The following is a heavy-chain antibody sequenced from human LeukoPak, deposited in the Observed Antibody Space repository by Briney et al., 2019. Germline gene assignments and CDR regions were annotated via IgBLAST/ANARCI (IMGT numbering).Heavy chain of an antibody. CDR1: GFTFSSYW. Sequence: GGSLRLSCAASGFTFSSYWMSWVRQAPGKGLEWVANIKQDGSEKYYVDSVKGRFTISRDNAKNSLYLQMNSLRAEDTAVYYCARALYDYGDYSFDYWGQGTLVTVSS. CDR2: IKQDGSEK. J-gene: IGHJ4*02. CDR3: ARALYDYGDYSFDY. D-gene: IGHD4-17*01. V-gene: IGHV3-7*01.